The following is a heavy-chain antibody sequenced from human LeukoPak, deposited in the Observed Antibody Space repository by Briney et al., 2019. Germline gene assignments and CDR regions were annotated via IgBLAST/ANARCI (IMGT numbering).Heavy chain of an antibody. CDR3: AKDADGCGSTSCYARWFDP. J-gene: IGHJ5*02. Sequence: PGGSLRLSCAASGFTFSSYAMTWVRQAPGKGLEWVSGISGRGGSSYYADSVKGRFAISRDNSKNTLYLQLSDLRDEDTAVYYCAKDADGCGSTSCYARWFDPWGQGTLVIVSS. CDR1: GFTFSSYA. CDR2: ISGRGGSS. V-gene: IGHV3-23*01. D-gene: IGHD2-2*01.